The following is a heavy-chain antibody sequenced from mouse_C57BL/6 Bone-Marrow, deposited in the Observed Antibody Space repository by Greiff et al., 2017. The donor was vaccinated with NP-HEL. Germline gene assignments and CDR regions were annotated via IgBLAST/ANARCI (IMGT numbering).Heavy chain of an antibody. Sequence: QVQLQQSGPELVKPGASVKLSCKASGYTFTSYDINWVKQRPGQGLEWIGWIYPRDGSTKYNEKFKGKATLTVDTSSSTAYMELHSLPSEDSAVYFCARGTLITTVSRYFDYWGQGTTLTVSS. CDR2: IYPRDGST. V-gene: IGHV1-85*01. D-gene: IGHD1-1*01. J-gene: IGHJ2*01. CDR1: GYTFTSYD. CDR3: ARGTLITTVSRYFDY.